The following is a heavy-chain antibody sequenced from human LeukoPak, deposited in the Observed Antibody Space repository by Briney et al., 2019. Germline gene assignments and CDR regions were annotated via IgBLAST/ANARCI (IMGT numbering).Heavy chain of an antibody. CDR3: ARARGYSGYDSLDAFDI. Sequence: PSETLSLTCAVYGGSFSGYYWSWIRQPPGKGLEWIGEINHSGSTYYNPSLKSRVTISVDRSKNQFSLKLSSVTAADTAVYYCARARGYSGYDSLDAFDIWGQGTMVTVSS. J-gene: IGHJ3*02. CDR2: INHSGST. V-gene: IGHV4-34*01. CDR1: GGSFSGYY. D-gene: IGHD5-12*01.